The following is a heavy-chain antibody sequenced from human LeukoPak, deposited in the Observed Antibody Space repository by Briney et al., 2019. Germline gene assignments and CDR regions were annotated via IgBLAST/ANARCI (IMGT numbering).Heavy chain of an antibody. CDR3: AREGIAVAGTGDY. Sequence: QTGGSLRLSCAASGFTFTKYWMTWVRQAPGKGLEWVANIKQDGSEKHYVDSVKGRFTISRDNAKNSLYLQMNSLRAEDTAVYYCAREGIAVAGTGDYWGQGTLVTVSS. CDR2: IKQDGSEK. V-gene: IGHV3-7*01. CDR1: GFTFTKYW. D-gene: IGHD6-19*01. J-gene: IGHJ4*02.